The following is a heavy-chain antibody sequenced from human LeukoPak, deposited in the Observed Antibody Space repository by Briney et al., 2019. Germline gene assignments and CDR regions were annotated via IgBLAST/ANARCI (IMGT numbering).Heavy chain of an antibody. J-gene: IGHJ6*03. D-gene: IGHD6-19*01. Sequence: PSETLSLTCAVSGGSISSSCYYWGRLRQPPGKGLEWTGNINYSRNPYYNPSLKSRVTITVDTSKNQFSLKLSSVTAPDAAMYCCGRKKIGAGAVLGKDYYHMGLWGKGTTVTVFS. CDR3: GRKKIGAGAVLGKDYYHMGL. V-gene: IGHV4-39*07. CDR2: INYSRNP. CDR1: GGSISSSCYY.